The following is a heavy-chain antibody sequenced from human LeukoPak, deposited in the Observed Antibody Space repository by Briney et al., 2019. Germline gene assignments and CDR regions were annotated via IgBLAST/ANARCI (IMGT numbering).Heavy chain of an antibody. V-gene: IGHV3-30-3*01. CDR2: ISYDGSNK. Sequence: GGSLRLSCAASGFTLSSYAMNWVRQAPGKGLEWVAVISYDGSNKYYADSVKGRFTISRDNSKNTLYLQMNSLRAEDTAVYYCARDFDYWGQGTLVTVSS. CDR3: ARDFDY. J-gene: IGHJ4*02. CDR1: GFTLSSYA.